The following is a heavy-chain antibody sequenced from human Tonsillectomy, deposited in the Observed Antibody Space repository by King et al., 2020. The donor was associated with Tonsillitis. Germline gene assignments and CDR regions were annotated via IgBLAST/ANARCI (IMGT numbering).Heavy chain of an antibody. Sequence: VQLVESGGGVVQPGRSLRLSCEASGFTFSNYGMHWVRQAPGKGLEWVAGISYDGSYEYYSYSVKGRFTISRDNSKNTVYLQMNSLRTEETAVYYCAKVARIWYDDDAFDIWGQGTMVTVSS. D-gene: IGHD6-13*01. J-gene: IGHJ3*02. CDR1: GFTFSNYG. CDR2: ISYDGSYE. V-gene: IGHV3-30*18. CDR3: AKVARIWYDDDAFDI.